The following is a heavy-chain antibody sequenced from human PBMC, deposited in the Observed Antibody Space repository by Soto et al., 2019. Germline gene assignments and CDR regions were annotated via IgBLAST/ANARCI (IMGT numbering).Heavy chain of an antibody. CDR1: GFTFSSYG. CDR3: ARDKTQGAGWFDP. V-gene: IGHV3-30*03. CDR2: ISYDGSNK. J-gene: IGHJ5*02. Sequence: QAGGSLRLSCAASGFTFSSYGMHWVRQAPGKGLEWVAVISYDGSNKYYAESVKGRFTISRDTVKNTVYLEMNNLRVDDTAVYYCARDKTQGAGWFDPWGRGTLVTVSS.